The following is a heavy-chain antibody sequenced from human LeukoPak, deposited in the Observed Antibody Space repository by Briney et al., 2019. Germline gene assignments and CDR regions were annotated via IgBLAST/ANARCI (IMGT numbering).Heavy chain of an antibody. Sequence: GGSLRLSCAASGFTFSSYGMHWVRQAPGKGLEWVAFIRYDGSNKYYADSVKGRFTISRDNSKNTLYLQMNSLRAENTAVYYCAKEMETSQGGYFDYWGQGTLVTVSS. CDR2: IRYDGSNK. D-gene: IGHD2-8*01. J-gene: IGHJ4*02. V-gene: IGHV3-30*02. CDR3: AKEMETSQGGYFDY. CDR1: GFTFSSYG.